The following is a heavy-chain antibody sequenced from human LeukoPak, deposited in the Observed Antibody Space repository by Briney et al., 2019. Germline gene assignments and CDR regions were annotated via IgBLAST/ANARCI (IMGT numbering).Heavy chain of an antibody. CDR1: GFTFSSYG. V-gene: IGHV3-33*01. J-gene: IGHJ4*02. Sequence: PGRSLRLSCAASGFTFSSYGMHWVRQAPGKGLERVAVIWYDGSNKYYADSVKGRFTISRDNSKNTLYLQMNSLRAEDTAVYYCAREGAVAGSLFLFDYWGQGTLVTVSS. CDR2: IWYDGSNK. CDR3: AREGAVAGSLFLFDY. D-gene: IGHD6-19*01.